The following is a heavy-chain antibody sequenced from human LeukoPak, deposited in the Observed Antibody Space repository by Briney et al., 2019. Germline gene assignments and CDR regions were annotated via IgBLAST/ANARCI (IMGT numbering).Heavy chain of an antibody. CDR2: ISYDGSNK. CDR1: GFTFSSYA. D-gene: IGHD5-18*01. CDR3: ARDRGYTYGRYMDV. J-gene: IGHJ6*03. Sequence: GGSLRLSCAASGFTFSSYAMHWVRQAPGKVLEWVAVISYDGSNKFYADSVKGRFTLYRDTSKNTLFLQMNSLRAEDTAVYYCARDRGYTYGRYMDVWGKGTTVTVSS. V-gene: IGHV3-30*04.